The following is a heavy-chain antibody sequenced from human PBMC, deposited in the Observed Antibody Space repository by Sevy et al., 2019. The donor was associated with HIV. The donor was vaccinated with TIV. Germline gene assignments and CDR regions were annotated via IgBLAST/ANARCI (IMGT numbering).Heavy chain of an antibody. J-gene: IGHJ4*02. Sequence: GGSLRLSCAASGFTFSKYSVSWVRQPPGNGLEWVSTLSFGCGEINYADSVKGRFTISRDNSKSSVYLQMNNLRPEDTAVYYCAREGCTKPHDYWGQGTLVTVSS. CDR2: LSFGCGEI. CDR1: GFTFSKYS. CDR3: AREGCTKPHDY. V-gene: IGHV3-23*01. D-gene: IGHD2-8*01.